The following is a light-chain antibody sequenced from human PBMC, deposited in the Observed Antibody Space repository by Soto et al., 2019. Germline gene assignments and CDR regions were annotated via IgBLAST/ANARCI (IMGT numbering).Light chain of an antibody. J-gene: IGKJ1*01. V-gene: IGKV3-11*01. CDR3: QVRHVLPT. CDR2: DAS. Sequence: EIVLTQSPATLSLSPGERAAISCRASQSVSTSLAWYQHKPGQAPRVIIYDASNGAPGIPGRFSGSGSVTAFTLTISTLDPEDFAVYYCQVRHVLPTFGQGTKVEIK. CDR1: QSVSTS.